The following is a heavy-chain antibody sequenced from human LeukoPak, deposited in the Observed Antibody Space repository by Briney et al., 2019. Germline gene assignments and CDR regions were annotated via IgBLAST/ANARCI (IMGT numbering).Heavy chain of an antibody. CDR1: GGSISSYY. V-gene: IGHV4-59*01. CDR3: ARGGASSLPFDY. J-gene: IGHJ4*02. Sequence: SDTLSLTCTVSGGSISSYYWSWIRQPPGKGLEWIGFIFYSGSTNYNPSLKSRVTISVDTSKNQFSLKLTPVTAADTAVYYCARGGASSLPFDYWGQGTLVTVSS. D-gene: IGHD1-26*01. CDR2: IFYSGST.